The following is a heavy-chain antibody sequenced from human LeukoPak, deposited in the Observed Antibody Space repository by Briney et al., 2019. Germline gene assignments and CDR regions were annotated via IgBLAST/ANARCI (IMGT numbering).Heavy chain of an antibody. CDR1: GFTFSDYW. CDR3: AKASAMIVVVSKHFDY. CDR2: INTDGSTI. V-gene: IGHV3-74*01. Sequence: PGGSLRLSCAASGFTFSDYWLHWVRQAPGKGLVWVSRINTDGSTINYAGSVKGRFTISRDNSKNTLYLQMNSPRAEDTAVCYCAKASAMIVVVSKHFDYWGQGTLVTVSS. J-gene: IGHJ4*02. D-gene: IGHD3-22*01.